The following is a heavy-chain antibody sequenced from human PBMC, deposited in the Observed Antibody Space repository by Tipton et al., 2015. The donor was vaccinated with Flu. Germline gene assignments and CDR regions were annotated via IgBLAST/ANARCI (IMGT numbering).Heavy chain of an antibody. CDR3: ACRGSCYH. V-gene: IGHV4-39*07. D-gene: IGHD1-26*01. Sequence: TLSLTCTVSGGSISSSSYYWGWIRQPPGKGLEWIGTIYYSGSTYYNPSLKSRVTMSVDTSKNQFSLKLSSVTAADTAVYYCACRGSCYHWGQGTLATVSS. CDR1: GGSISSSSYY. CDR2: IYYSGST. J-gene: IGHJ4*02.